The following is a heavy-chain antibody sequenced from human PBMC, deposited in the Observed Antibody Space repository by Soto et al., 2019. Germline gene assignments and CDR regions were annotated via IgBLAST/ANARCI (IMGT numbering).Heavy chain of an antibody. CDR2: ISYDGSDK. Sequence: QVQLVESGGGVVQPGRSLRLSCAASGFTFSSYGMHWVRQAPGKGLEWVAVISYDGSDKYYADSVKGRFTISRDNSNNTMYLLMDSLRADDTAVYYCAKGVVVATTSFQHWGQGTLVTVSS. J-gene: IGHJ1*01. CDR3: AKGVVVATTSFQH. D-gene: IGHD2-15*01. V-gene: IGHV3-30*18. CDR1: GFTFSSYG.